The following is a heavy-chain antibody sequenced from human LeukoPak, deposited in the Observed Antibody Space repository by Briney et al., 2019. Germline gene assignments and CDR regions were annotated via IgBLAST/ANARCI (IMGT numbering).Heavy chain of an antibody. V-gene: IGHV3-53*01. Sequence: GGSLRLSCAASGFTVSSNYMSWVRQAPGKGLEWVSGIYSGGSTYYEDSVKGRFTISRDNSKNTLYLQMTSLRAEDTAVYYCARDPPGQMEHRSYWGQGTLVTVSS. CDR2: IYSGGST. D-gene: IGHD1-1*01. CDR3: ARDPPGQMEHRSY. CDR1: GFTVSSNY. J-gene: IGHJ4*02.